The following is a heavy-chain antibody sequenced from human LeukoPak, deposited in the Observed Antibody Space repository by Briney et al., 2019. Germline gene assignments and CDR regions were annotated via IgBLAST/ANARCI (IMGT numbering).Heavy chain of an antibody. V-gene: IGHV3-33*01. CDR2: IWYDGSNK. D-gene: IGHD4-17*01. CDR3: ARLYGTYPGWFNP. J-gene: IGHJ5*02. Sequence: GGSLRLSCAASGFTFSSYGMHWVRQAPGKGLEWVAIIWYDGSNKYYADSVKGRFTISRDNSKNTLYLQMNSLRAEDTAVYYCARLYGTYPGWFNPWGQGTLVTVSS. CDR1: GFTFSSYG.